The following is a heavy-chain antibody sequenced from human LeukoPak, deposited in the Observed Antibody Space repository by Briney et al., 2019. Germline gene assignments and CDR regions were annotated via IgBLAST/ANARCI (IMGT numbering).Heavy chain of an antibody. D-gene: IGHD5-24*01. J-gene: IGHJ3*02. V-gene: IGHV4-39*07. CDR2: IFYSGST. CDR3: ARRGIDSYDAFDI. CDR1: GGSISSSSYY. Sequence: SETLSLTRTVSGGSISSSSYYWGWIRQPPGKGLEWIGSIFYSGSTYYNPSLKSRVTISVDTSKNQFSLKLSSVTAADTAVYFCARRGIDSYDAFDIWGQGTMVTVSS.